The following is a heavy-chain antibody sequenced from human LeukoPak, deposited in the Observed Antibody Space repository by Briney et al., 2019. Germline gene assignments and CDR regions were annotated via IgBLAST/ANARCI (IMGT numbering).Heavy chain of an antibody. Sequence: ASVKVSCKASGYTFINNWMHWVRQAPGQGLEGVGLINPTGTTTLYAQKFQGRVTMTRDMSTSTVYMELSSLRSEDTAVYYCAREAMGGYDRSWFDPWGQGTLVTVSS. V-gene: IGHV1-46*01. CDR2: INPTGTTT. J-gene: IGHJ5*02. CDR3: AREAMGGYDRSWFDP. D-gene: IGHD5-12*01. CDR1: GYTFINNW.